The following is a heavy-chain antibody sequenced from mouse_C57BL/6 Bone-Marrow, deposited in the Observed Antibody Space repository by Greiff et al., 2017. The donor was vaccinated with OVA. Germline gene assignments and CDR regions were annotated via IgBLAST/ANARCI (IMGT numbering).Heavy chain of an antibody. CDR1: GFTFTDYY. V-gene: IGHV7-3*01. CDR2: IRNKANGYTT. Sequence: EVQGVESGGGLVQPGGSLSLSCAASGFTFTDYYMSWVRQPPGKALEWLGFIRNKANGYTTEYSASVKGRFTISRDNSQSILYLQMNALRAEDSATYYCARHMDGSSSWFAYWGQGTLVTVSA. D-gene: IGHD1-1*01. J-gene: IGHJ3*01. CDR3: ARHMDGSSSWFAY.